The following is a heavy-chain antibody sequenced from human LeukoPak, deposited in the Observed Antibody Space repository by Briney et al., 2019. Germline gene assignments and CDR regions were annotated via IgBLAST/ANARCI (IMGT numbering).Heavy chain of an antibody. Sequence: PSETLSLTCAVYGGSFSGYYWSWIRQPPGKGLEWIGEINHSGSTNCNPSLKSRVTISVDTSKNQFSLKLNSVTAADTAVYYCARGVRSSTYSYGFMNYWGQGTLVTVSS. D-gene: IGHD5-18*01. CDR2: INHSGST. V-gene: IGHV4-34*01. CDR3: ARGVRSSTYSYGFMNY. J-gene: IGHJ4*02. CDR1: GGSFSGYY.